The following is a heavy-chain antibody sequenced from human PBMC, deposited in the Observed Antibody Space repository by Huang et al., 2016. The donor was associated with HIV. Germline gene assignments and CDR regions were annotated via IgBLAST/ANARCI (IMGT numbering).Heavy chain of an antibody. Sequence: QVHLVQSGPEVKKPGASVKVSCKASGYNFTSRGLHWVRQAPGQRLEWMGYINPGKGNTKYSPKFQDRVTLTGDISANTAYMQVSRLTSEDTAVYYCASGQRMRESDIVATIPVSWGQGALVTVSS. CDR1: GYNFTSRG. D-gene: IGHD5-12*01. CDR3: ASGQRMRESDIVATIPVS. J-gene: IGHJ5*02. V-gene: IGHV1-3*01. CDR2: INPGKGNT.